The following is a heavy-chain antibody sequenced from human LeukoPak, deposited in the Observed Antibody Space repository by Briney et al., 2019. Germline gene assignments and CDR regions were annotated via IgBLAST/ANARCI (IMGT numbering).Heavy chain of an antibody. CDR1: GGTFSSYA. Sequence: ASVKVSCKASGGTFSSYAISWVRQAPGQGLEWMGWMNPNSGNTGYAQKFQGRVTMTRNTSISTAYMELSSLRSEDTAVYYCASKGGSSVDFDYWGQGTLVTVSS. J-gene: IGHJ4*02. D-gene: IGHD3-16*01. CDR2: MNPNSGNT. CDR3: ASKGGSSVDFDY. V-gene: IGHV1-8*02.